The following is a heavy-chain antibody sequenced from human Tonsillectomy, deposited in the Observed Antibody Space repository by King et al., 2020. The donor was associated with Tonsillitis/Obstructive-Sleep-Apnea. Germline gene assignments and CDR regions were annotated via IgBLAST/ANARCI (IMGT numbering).Heavy chain of an antibody. D-gene: IGHD5-18*01. J-gene: IGHJ4*02. V-gene: IGHV1-18*01. CDR3: ARDHGYSYGYGSVY. CDR2: IRTHNGNT. Sequence: QLVQSGAEVKEPGASVKVSCKASGYTFTSYGISWVRQAPGQGLEWMGWIRTHNGNTKYAQNLRSRVTMTTDTSTSTAYMEVSSLCSDDTAMYYCARDHGYSYGYGSVYWGQGTLVTVSS. CDR1: GYTFTSYG.